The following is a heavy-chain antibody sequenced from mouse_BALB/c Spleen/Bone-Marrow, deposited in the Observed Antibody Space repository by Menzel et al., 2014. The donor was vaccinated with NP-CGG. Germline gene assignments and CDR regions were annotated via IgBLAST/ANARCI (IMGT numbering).Heavy chain of an antibody. J-gene: IGHJ4*01. CDR1: GYTFTDYA. Sequence: QVHLQQPGAELVRPGVSVKISCKGSGYTFTDYAIHWVKQSHAKSLEWIGLISGYYGDAIYNQKFKGKATMTADKSSSTAYMDLARLTSEDSAIYYCARSGKVRNAMDYWGQGTSVTVSS. CDR3: ARSGKVRNAMDY. D-gene: IGHD2-14*01. V-gene: IGHV1S137*01. CDR2: ISGYYGDA.